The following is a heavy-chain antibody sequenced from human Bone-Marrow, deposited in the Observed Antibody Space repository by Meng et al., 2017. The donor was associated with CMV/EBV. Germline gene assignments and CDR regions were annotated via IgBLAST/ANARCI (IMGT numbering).Heavy chain of an antibody. J-gene: IGHJ4*02. V-gene: IGHV3-7*01. CDR2: IKQDGSEK. Sequence: GGSLRLSCAASGFTFSSYWMSWVRQAPGKGLEWVANIKQDGSEKYYVDSVKGRFTISRDNAKSTLFLQLNRLRVDDTAVYYCKEVDEWGQGTLVTVSS. CDR3: KEVDE. CDR1: GFTFSSYW.